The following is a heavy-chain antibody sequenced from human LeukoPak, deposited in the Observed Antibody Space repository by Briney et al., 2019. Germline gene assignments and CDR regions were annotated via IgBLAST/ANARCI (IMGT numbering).Heavy chain of an antibody. CDR3: ARGGRYSGYDY. CDR2: ISGSGGST. J-gene: IGHJ4*02. V-gene: IGHV3-23*01. Sequence: PGGSLRLSCAASGFTFSSYAMSWVRQAPGKGLEWVSAISGSGGSTYYADSVKGRFTISRDNAKNSLYLQMNSLRAEDTAVYYCARGGRYSGYDYWGQGTLVTVSS. CDR1: GFTFSSYA. D-gene: IGHD5-12*01.